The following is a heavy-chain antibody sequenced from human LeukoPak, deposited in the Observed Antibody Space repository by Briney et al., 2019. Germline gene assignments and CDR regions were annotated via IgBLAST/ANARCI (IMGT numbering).Heavy chain of an antibody. CDR2: IYHSGST. Sequence: SETLSLTCTVSGGSISSGGYYWSWIRQHPGKGLEWIGYIYHSGSTYYNPSLKSRVTISVDTSKNQFSLKLSSVTAADTAVYYCAREADYGDYNWFDPWGQGTLVTVSS. CDR1: GGSISSGGYY. V-gene: IGHV4-31*03. CDR3: AREADYGDYNWFDP. J-gene: IGHJ5*02. D-gene: IGHD4-17*01.